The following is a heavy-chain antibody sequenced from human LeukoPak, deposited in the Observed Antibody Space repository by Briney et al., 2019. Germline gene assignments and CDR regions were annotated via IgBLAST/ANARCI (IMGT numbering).Heavy chain of an antibody. D-gene: IGHD7-27*01. CDR3: ARGYLGSNDAFDI. CDR2: IYRGGST. CDR1: GFTVSSNY. V-gene: IGHV3-53*01. Sequence: GGSLRLSCAASGFTVSSNYMSWVRQAPGKGLEWVSVIYRGGSTNYADSVKGRFTISRDNSKNTLYLQMDSLRAEDTAVYYCARGYLGSNDAFDIWGQGTMVTVSS. J-gene: IGHJ3*02.